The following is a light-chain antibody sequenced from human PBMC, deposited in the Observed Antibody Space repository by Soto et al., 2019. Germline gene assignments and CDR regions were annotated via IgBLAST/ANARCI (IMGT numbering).Light chain of an antibody. CDR1: QNISSY. J-gene: IGKJ1*01. V-gene: IGKV1-39*01. CDR3: QQSYSAPGT. Sequence: DIQMTQSPSSLSASVRDRVTITCRSSQNISSYLNWYQHKPGKAPKFLIYAASSLQSGVPSRFSGSGSVTDFTLTISSLQPEDFATYYCQQSYSAPGTFGQGTKVEVK. CDR2: AAS.